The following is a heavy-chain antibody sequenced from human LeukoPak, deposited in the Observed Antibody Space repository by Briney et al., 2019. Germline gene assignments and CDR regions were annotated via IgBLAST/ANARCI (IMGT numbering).Heavy chain of an antibody. J-gene: IGHJ4*02. CDR1: GFTFSSYD. Sequence: PGGSLRLSCAASGFTFSSYDMHWVRQATGKGLEWVSGIGTAGDTYYPGSVKGRFTISRENAKNSLYLQMNSLRAGDTAVYYCARGMGATTQSLFDQWGQGTLVTVPS. CDR3: ARGMGATTQSLFDQ. D-gene: IGHD1-26*01. CDR2: IGTAGDT. V-gene: IGHV3-13*04.